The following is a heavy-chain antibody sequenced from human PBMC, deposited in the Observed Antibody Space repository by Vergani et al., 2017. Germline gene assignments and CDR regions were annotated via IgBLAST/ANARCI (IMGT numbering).Heavy chain of an antibody. CDR1: GGSFSGYY. J-gene: IGHJ4*02. CDR2: INHSGST. CDR3: ARVRGITGTTDY. V-gene: IGHV4-34*01. D-gene: IGHD1-20*01. Sequence: QVQLQQWGAGLLKPSETLSLTCAVYGGSFSGYYWSWIRQPPGKGLEWIGEINHSGSTNYNPSLKSRVTISVATSKNQFSLKLSSVTAADTAVYYCARVRGITGTTDYWGQGTLVTVSS.